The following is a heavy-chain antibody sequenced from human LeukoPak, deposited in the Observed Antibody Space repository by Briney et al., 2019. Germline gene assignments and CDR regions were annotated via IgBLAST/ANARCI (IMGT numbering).Heavy chain of an antibody. V-gene: IGHV5-51*01. D-gene: IGHD2-2*03. CDR2: IYPDESNI. Sequence: GESLKISCKGSGYSFTTYWIAWVRQMPGKGLEWMGIIYPDESNIRYSPSFQGQVTISADKSISTAYLQWSSLKASDTAMYYCARPPSRGYSSSFEYWGQGTLVTVSS. CDR3: ARPPSRGYSSSFEY. J-gene: IGHJ4*02. CDR1: GYSFTTYW.